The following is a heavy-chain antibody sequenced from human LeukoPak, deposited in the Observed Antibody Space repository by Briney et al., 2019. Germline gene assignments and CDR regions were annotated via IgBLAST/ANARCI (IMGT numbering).Heavy chain of an antibody. CDR2: IIPILGIA. D-gene: IGHD3-16*02. J-gene: IGHJ6*02. CDR1: GGTFSSYA. CDR3: ARDLHVGYTTPYYYGMDV. V-gene: IGHV1-69*04. Sequence: SVKVSCKASGGTFSSYAISWVRQAPGQGLEWMGRIIPILGIANYAQKFQGRVTITADKSTSTAYMELSSLRSEDTAVYYCARDLHVGYTTPYYYGMDVWGQGTTVTVSS.